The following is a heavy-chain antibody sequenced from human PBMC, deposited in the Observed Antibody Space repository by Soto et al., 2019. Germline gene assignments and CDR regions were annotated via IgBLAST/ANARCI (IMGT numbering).Heavy chain of an antibody. CDR3: ARDGVVTDYYYYGMDV. CDR1: GGSISSSSYY. CDR2: IYYSGST. V-gene: IGHV4-39*02. J-gene: IGHJ6*02. D-gene: IGHD3-3*01. Sequence: PEETLSLTCTVSGGSISSSSYYWGWIRQPPGKGLEWIGSIYYSGSTYYNPSLKSRVTISVDTSKNHFSLKLSSVTAADTAVYYCARDGVVTDYYYYGMDVWGQGTTVTVSS.